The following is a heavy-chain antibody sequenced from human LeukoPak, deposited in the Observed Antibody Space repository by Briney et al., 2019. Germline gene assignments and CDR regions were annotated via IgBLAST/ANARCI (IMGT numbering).Heavy chain of an antibody. J-gene: IGHJ3*02. V-gene: IGHV1-2*02. CDR3: ARPASGWYQSAFDI. D-gene: IGHD6-19*01. CDR2: INPNSGGT. Sequence: GASVKVSCKASGYSFTDYYMHWVRQAPGQGLEWMGCINPNSGGTIYTQRFQGRVTLTRDTSISTAYMELSRLRSDDTAVYYCARPASGWYQSAFDIWGQGTMVTVTS. CDR1: GYSFTDYY.